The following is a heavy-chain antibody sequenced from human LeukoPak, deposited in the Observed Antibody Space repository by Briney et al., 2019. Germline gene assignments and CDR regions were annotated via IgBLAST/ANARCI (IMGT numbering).Heavy chain of an antibody. CDR3: ARGYRGAFDI. CDR2: IIPIFGTA. D-gene: IGHD1-26*01. V-gene: IGHV1-69*13. Sequence: ASVKVSCKASGGTFSSYAISWVRQAPGQGLEWMGGIIPIFGTANYAQKFQGRVSITADESTSTAYMELSSLRSEDTAVYYCARGYRGAFDIWGQGTMVTVSS. CDR1: GGTFSSYA. J-gene: IGHJ3*02.